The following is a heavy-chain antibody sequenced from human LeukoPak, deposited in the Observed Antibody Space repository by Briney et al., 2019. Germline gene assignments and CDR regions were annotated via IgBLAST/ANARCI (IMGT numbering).Heavy chain of an antibody. CDR1: GFTFSDHY. CDR3: VRTSRTSWYPYDAFDI. V-gene: IGHV3-72*01. J-gene: IGHJ3*02. CDR2: TRNKVNGYTT. Sequence: GGSLRLSCAASGFTFSDHYMDWVRQAPGKGLEWVGRTRNKVNGYTTEYAASVKGRFNISRDDSENSLYLQMSSLKTEDTAVYYCVRTSRTSWYPYDAFDIWGQGTMVTVSS. D-gene: IGHD6-13*01.